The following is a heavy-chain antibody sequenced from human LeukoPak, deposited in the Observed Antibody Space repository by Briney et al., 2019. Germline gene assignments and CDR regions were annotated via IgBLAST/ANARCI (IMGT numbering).Heavy chain of an antibody. CDR2: ISSNGGST. Sequence: GGSLRLSCSASGFTFSSYAMHWVRQAPGKGLEYVSAISSNGGSTYYADSVKGRFTISGDNSKNTLYLQMSSLRAEDTAVYYCVKAGQWFGELSAFDIWGQGTMVTVSS. V-gene: IGHV3-64D*06. D-gene: IGHD3-10*01. CDR1: GFTFSSYA. CDR3: VKAGQWFGELSAFDI. J-gene: IGHJ3*02.